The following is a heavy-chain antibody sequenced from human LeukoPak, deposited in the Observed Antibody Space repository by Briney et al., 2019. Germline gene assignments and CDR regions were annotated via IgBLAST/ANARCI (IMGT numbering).Heavy chain of an antibody. CDR1: GGSISSYY. D-gene: IGHD5-18*01. Sequence: SQTLSLTCTVSGGSISSYYWTWIRQPPGKGLEWIGYIYDSGSTTYNPSLKSRVTISVDTSKNQISLKLTSVTAADTAVYYCARAPYTALVNFDYWGQGTLVTVSS. CDR3: ARAPYTALVNFDY. J-gene: IGHJ4*02. CDR2: IYDSGST. V-gene: IGHV4-59*01.